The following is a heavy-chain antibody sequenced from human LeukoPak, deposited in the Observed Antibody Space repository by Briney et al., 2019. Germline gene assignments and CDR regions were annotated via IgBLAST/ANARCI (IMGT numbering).Heavy chain of an antibody. J-gene: IGHJ4*02. CDR2: IYYSGST. CDR1: GFSISSGYY. Sequence: SETLSLTCTVSGFSISSGYYWAWIRQPPGKGLEWIGYIYYSGSTNYSPSLKSRVTISVDTSKNQFSLKLSSVTAADTAVYYCARDQQGYGDYRGFDYWGQGTLVTVSS. V-gene: IGHV4-61*01. CDR3: ARDQQGYGDYRGFDY. D-gene: IGHD4-17*01.